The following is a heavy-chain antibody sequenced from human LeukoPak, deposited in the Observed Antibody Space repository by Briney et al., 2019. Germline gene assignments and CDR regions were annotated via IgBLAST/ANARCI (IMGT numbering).Heavy chain of an antibody. V-gene: IGHV3-21*01. CDR3: ARAVSYGDYLSALDI. CDR2: ISSSSSYI. CDR1: GFTFSSYS. Sequence: GGSLRLSCAASGFTFSSYSMNWVRQAPGKGLEWVSSISSSSSYIYYADSVKGRFTISRDNAKNSLYLQMNSLRAEDTAVYYCARAVSYGDYLSALDIWGQGTMVTVSS. J-gene: IGHJ3*02. D-gene: IGHD4-17*01.